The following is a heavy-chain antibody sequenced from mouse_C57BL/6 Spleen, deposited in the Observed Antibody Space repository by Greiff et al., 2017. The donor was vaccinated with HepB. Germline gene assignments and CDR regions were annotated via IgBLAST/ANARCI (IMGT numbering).Heavy chain of an antibody. CDR3: ARSPRSTYFDY. J-gene: IGHJ2*01. CDR2: IRNKANGYTT. CDR1: GFTFTDYY. Sequence: EVKLQESGGGLVQPGGSLSLSCAASGFTFTDYYMSWVRQPPGKALEWLGFIRNKANGYTTEYSASVKGRFTISRDNSQSILYLQMNALRAEDSATYYCARSPRSTYFDYWGQGTTLTVSS. D-gene: IGHD1-1*01. V-gene: IGHV7-3*01.